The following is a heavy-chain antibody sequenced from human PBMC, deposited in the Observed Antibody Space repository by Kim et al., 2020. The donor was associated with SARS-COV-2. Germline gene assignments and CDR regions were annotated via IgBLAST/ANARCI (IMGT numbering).Heavy chain of an antibody. J-gene: IGHJ4*02. D-gene: IGHD6-13*01. Sequence: DSVKGRFTISRDNAKNSLYLQMNSLRAEDTAVYYCARDPLAAAGTAPPDYWGQGTLVTVSS. CDR3: ARDPLAAAGTAPPDY. V-gene: IGHV3-21*01.